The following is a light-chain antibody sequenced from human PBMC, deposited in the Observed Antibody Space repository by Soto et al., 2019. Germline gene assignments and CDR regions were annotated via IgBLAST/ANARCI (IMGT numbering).Light chain of an antibody. Sequence: EIVMTQSPATLSVSPGERATLSCRAGQSVSSSLAWYQQKPGQAPRPLIYGASTRATGIPARFSGSGSGTDFTLTISSLQSEDFAVYYCQQYNNWPRTFGQGTKVEI. J-gene: IGKJ1*01. CDR1: QSVSSS. CDR3: QQYNNWPRT. V-gene: IGKV3-15*01. CDR2: GAS.